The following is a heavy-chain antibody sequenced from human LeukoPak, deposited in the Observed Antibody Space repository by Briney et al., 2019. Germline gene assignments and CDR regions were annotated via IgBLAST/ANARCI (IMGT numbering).Heavy chain of an antibody. J-gene: IGHJ4*02. CDR1: GFTFSSYA. D-gene: IGHD2-2*02. V-gene: IGHV3-23*01. CDR3: ARLPIVVPAAIGRGDY. CDR2: ISGSGGSA. Sequence: PVGSLRLSCAASGFTFSSYAMSWVRQAPGKGLEWVSAISGSGGSAYYADSVKGRFTISRDNSKNTLYLQMNSLRAEDTAVYYCARLPIVVPAAIGRGDYWGQGTLVTVSS.